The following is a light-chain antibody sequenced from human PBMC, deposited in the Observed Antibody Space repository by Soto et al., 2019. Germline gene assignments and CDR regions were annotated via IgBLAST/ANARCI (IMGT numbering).Light chain of an antibody. CDR3: CSYGGRSAYV. CDR2: EVN. CDR1: NSDVGSYNL. J-gene: IGLJ1*01. Sequence: QSVLTQPASVSGSPGQSITISCTGTNSDVGSYNLVSWYQQQPGKAPKLIIYEVNKRPSGISNRSSGSKSANTASLTISGLQAEDEADYFCCSYGGRSAYVFGTGTKLTVL. V-gene: IGLV2-23*02.